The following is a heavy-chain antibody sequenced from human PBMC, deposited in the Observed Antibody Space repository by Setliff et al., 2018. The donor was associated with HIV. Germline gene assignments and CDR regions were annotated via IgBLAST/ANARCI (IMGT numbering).Heavy chain of an antibody. J-gene: IGHJ4*02. V-gene: IGHV3-23*01. D-gene: IGHD3-22*01. CDR2: ITGSGGST. CDR1: GFSFRSYA. CDR3: AKASGGEYYDNSGFFVTYFDY. Sequence: GGSLRLSCKASGFSFRSYAMSWVRQAPGKGLEWVSGITGSGGSTYYADSVKGRSTISRDNSGDTLYLHINSLRAEDTAVYYCAKASGGEYYDNSGFFVTYFDYWGQGKLVTVSS.